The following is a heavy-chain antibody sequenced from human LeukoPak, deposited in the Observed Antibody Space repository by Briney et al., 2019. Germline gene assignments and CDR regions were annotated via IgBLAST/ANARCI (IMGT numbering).Heavy chain of an antibody. CDR1: GFTFSSYA. CDR2: ISGSGGST. V-gene: IGHV3-23*01. J-gene: IGHJ3*02. D-gene: IGHD3-22*01. CDR3: AKDLYAYYDSSGYSAHAFDI. Sequence: GGSLRLSCAASGFTFSSYAMSWVRQAPGKGLEWVSAISGSGGSTYYADSVKGRFIISRDNSKNTLYLQMNSLRAEDTAVYYCAKDLYAYYDSSGYSAHAFDIWGQGTMVTVSS.